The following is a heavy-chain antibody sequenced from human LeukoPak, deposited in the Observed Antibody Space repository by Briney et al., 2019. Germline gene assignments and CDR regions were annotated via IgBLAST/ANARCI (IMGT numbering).Heavy chain of an antibody. D-gene: IGHD6-13*01. CDR1: GFSFDDYT. CDR3: AKSSSWYDFDY. Sequence: GGSLRLSCAASGFSFDDYTMHWVRQAPGKGLDWVSLITWNGGSTFYADSVKGRFTISRDNSKNTLYLQMNSLRAEDTAVYYCAKSSSWYDFDYWGQGTLVTVSS. CDR2: ITWNGGST. V-gene: IGHV3-43*01. J-gene: IGHJ4*02.